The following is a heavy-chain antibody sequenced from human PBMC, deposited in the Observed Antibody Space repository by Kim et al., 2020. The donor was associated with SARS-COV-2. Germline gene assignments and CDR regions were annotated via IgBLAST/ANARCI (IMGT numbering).Heavy chain of an antibody. J-gene: IGHJ3*02. CDR2: INHSGST. CDR1: GGSFSGYY. D-gene: IGHD2-21*02. CDR3: ARGHIVVVTATPRAFDI. Sequence: SETLSLTCAVYGGSFSGYYWSWIRQPPGKGLEWIGEINHSGSTNYNPSLKSRVTISVDTSKNQFSLKLSSVTAADTAVYYCARGHIVVVTATPRAFDIWGQGTMVTVSS. V-gene: IGHV4-34*01.